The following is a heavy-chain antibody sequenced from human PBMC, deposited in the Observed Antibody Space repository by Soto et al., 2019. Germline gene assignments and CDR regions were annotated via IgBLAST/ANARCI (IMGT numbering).Heavy chain of an antibody. D-gene: IGHD1-1*01. CDR1: GFSLTTNGVG. J-gene: IGHJ5*02. Sequence: QITLKESGPTLVKPTEPLTLTCTFSGFSLTTNGVGVAWIRQPPGKPLEWLGLFYWDDDKRYSPSLQNRLTISKDTSKNQVVLTLANMAPEDTGTYYCAYRKGAATGTGNWFDPWGQGTPVTVSS. V-gene: IGHV2-5*02. CDR2: FYWDDDK. CDR3: AYRKGAATGTGNWFDP.